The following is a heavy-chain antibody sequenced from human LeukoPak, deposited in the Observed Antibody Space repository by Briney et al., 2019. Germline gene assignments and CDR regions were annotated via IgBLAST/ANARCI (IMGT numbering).Heavy chain of an antibody. V-gene: IGHV4-4*02. D-gene: IGHD3/OR15-3a*01. CDR3: SRESGAFGPFGL. Sequence: PSETLSPTCDLSGGSISNTNWWSWVRQPPGQGLEWIGEVSLAGQTNYNPSLNGRVTMSLDESSNQLSLKLTSVTAADTAIYYCSRESGAFGPFGLWGRGTLVIVPS. J-gene: IGHJ4*02. CDR1: GGSISNTNW. CDR2: VSLAGQT.